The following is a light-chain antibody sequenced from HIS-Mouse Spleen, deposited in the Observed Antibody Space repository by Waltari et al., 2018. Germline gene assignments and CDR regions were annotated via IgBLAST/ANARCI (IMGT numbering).Light chain of an antibody. CDR2: RNN. CDR3: AAWDDSLSGYV. J-gene: IGLJ1*01. Sequence: QSVLTQPPSASGTPGQRVTISCSGSSSNIGSNYVYWYQQLPGTAPKLLISRNNQRPSGVPDGFSGAKSGTAASLAISGLRSEDEADYYCAAWDDSLSGYVFGTGTKVTVL. V-gene: IGLV1-47*01. CDR1: SSNIGSNY.